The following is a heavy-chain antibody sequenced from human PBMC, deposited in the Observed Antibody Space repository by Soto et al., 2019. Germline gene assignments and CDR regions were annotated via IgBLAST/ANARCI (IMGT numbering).Heavy chain of an antibody. J-gene: IGHJ5*02. CDR2: ISGSGGST. D-gene: IGHD1-26*01. Sequence: TGGSLRLSCAASGFTFSSYAMSWVRQAPGKGLEWVSAISGSGGSTYYADSVKGRFTISRDNSKNTLYLQMNSLRAEDTAVYYCANDHSPPLLGWDWFDPWGQGTLVTVSS. V-gene: IGHV3-23*01. CDR3: ANDHSPPLLGWDWFDP. CDR1: GFTFSSYA.